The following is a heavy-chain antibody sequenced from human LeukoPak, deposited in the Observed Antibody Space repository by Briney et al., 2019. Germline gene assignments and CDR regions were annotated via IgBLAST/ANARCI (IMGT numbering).Heavy chain of an antibody. CDR1: GYTFTNYA. CDR2: VSAYSGNT. D-gene: IGHD2/OR15-2a*01. V-gene: IGHV1-18*01. J-gene: IGHJ5*02. CDR3: AREGRLMSDTTVHP. Sequence: ASVKVSCKASGYTFTNYAVSWLRQAPGHTLEWMGWVSAYSGNTNYAQNFHDRLTMTTDTSTSTAYMELRSLTSEDTAVYYCAREGRLMSDTTVHPWGQGTLVTVSP.